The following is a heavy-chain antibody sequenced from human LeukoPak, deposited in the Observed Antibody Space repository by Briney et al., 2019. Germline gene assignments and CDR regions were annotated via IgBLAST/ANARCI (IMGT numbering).Heavy chain of an antibody. CDR1: GGTFSSYA. CDR2: IIPIFGTA. Sequence: SVKVSCKASGGTFSSYAISWVRQAPGQGLEWMGGIIPIFGTANYAQKFQGRVTITTDESTSTAYMELSSLRSEDTAVYYCARDTIYGSGSYYNPSRFDPWGQGTLVTVSS. V-gene: IGHV1-69*05. D-gene: IGHD3-10*01. J-gene: IGHJ5*02. CDR3: ARDTIYGSGSYYNPSRFDP.